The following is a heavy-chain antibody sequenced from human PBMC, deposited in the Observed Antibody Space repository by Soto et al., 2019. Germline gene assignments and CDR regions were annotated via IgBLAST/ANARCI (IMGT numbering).Heavy chain of an antibody. CDR3: ARLGGYCSSTSCYGSYGMDV. V-gene: IGHV4-39*01. CDR2: FDYSEST. D-gene: IGHD2-2*01. J-gene: IGHJ6*02. Sequence: SETLSLTCTVSGGSISSGPYSWGWIRQPPGEGLEWIGTFDYSESTYYNPSLESRVTISVDTSKNQFSLKVSSVTVADTAVYYFARLGGYCSSTSCYGSYGMDVWAQGTTVT. CDR1: GGSISSGPYS.